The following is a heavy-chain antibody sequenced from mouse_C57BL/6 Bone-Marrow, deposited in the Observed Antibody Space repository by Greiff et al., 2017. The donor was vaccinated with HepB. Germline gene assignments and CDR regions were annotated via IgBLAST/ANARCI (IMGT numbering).Heavy chain of an antibody. V-gene: IGHV1-80*01. Sequence: QVQLKQSGAELVKPGASVKISCKASGYAFSSYWMNWVKQRPGKGLEWIGQIYPGDGDTNYNGKFKGKATLTADKSSSTAYMQLSSLTSEDSAVYVCARSGYYGSSPFAYWGQGTLVTVSA. CDR1: GYAFSSYW. CDR2: IYPGDGDT. CDR3: ARSGYYGSSPFAY. J-gene: IGHJ3*01. D-gene: IGHD1-1*01.